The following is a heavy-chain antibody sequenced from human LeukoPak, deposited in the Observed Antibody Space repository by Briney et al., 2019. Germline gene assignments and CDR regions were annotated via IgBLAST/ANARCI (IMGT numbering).Heavy chain of an antibody. CDR2: ISGSGGST. CDR3: AKERSRGGDCLDY. V-gene: IGHV3-23*01. D-gene: IGHD2-21*02. J-gene: IGHJ4*02. CDR1: GFTFSSYA. Sequence: PGGSLRLSCAASGFTFSSYAMSRVRQAPGKGLEWVSAISGSGGSTYSADSVKGRFTISRDNSKNTLYLQMSSLRAEETAVYYCAKERSRGGDCLDYWGQGTLVTVSS.